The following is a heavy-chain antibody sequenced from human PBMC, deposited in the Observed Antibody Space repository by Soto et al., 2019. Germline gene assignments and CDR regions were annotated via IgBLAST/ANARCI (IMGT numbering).Heavy chain of an antibody. D-gene: IGHD6-13*01. CDR2: IWYDGSNK. CDR1: GFTFSSYG. CDR3: ARDLEKQLVSTFDY. J-gene: IGHJ4*02. V-gene: IGHV3-33*01. Sequence: QVQLVESGGGVVQPGRSLRLSCAASGFTFSSYGMHWVRQAPGKGLEWVAVIWYDGSNKYYADSVKGRFTISRDNSKNTLYLHMNSLRAEDSAVYYCARDLEKQLVSTFDYWGQGTLVTVSS.